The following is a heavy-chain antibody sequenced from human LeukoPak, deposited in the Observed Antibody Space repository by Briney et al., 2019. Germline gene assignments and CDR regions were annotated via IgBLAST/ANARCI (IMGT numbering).Heavy chain of an antibody. CDR3: ARAYSLLFLAFDI. V-gene: IGHV3-66*01. CDR2: IYSGGST. Sequence: GGSLRLSCAASGFTFDDYAMHWVRQAPGKGLEWVSVIYSGGSTYYADSVKGRFTISRDNSKNTLYLQMNSLRAEDTAVYYCARAYSLLFLAFDIWGQGTMVTVSS. D-gene: IGHD5-18*01. J-gene: IGHJ3*02. CDR1: GFTFDDYA.